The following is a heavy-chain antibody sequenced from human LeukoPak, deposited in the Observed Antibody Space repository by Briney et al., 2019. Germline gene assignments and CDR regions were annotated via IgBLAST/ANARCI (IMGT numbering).Heavy chain of an antibody. CDR1: GFTFSSYS. D-gene: IGHD1-26*01. V-gene: IGHV3-21*01. CDR2: ISSSSSYI. Sequence: GGSLRLSCAASGFTFSSYSMNWVRQAPGKGLEWVSSISSSSSYIYYADSVKGRFTISRDNAKNSLYLQMNSLRAEDTAVYYCARDAVGLNLRVTYYFDYWGQGTLVTVSS. CDR3: ARDAVGLNLRVTYYFDY. J-gene: IGHJ4*02.